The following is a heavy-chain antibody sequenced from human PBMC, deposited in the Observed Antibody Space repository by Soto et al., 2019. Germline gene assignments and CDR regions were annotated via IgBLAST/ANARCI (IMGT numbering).Heavy chain of an antibody. CDR1: GYTFTSYG. Sequence: ASVKVSCKASGYTFTSYGISWVRQAPGQGLEWMGWISAYNGNTNYAQKLQGRVTMTTDTSTSTAYMELRSLRSDDTAVYYCARSPLSYDSSGYNFDYWGQGTLVTVS. D-gene: IGHD3-22*01. CDR3: ARSPLSYDSSGYNFDY. CDR2: ISAYNGNT. J-gene: IGHJ4*02. V-gene: IGHV1-18*01.